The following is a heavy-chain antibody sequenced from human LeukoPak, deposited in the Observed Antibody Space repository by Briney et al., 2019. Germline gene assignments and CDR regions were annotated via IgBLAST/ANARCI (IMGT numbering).Heavy chain of an antibody. V-gene: IGHV1-69*05. CDR2: IIPIFGTS. CDR1: GGTFSSYA. J-gene: IGHJ6*03. D-gene: IGHD5-18*01. Sequence: AAVKVSCKASGGTFSSYAISWVRQAPGQGLEWMGRIIPIFGTSNYAQKLQGRVTITTDESTSTAYMELRSLRSEDTAVYYCARGRGYSYGTGDYYYYMDVWGKGTTVTVSS. CDR3: ARGRGYSYGTGDYYYYMDV.